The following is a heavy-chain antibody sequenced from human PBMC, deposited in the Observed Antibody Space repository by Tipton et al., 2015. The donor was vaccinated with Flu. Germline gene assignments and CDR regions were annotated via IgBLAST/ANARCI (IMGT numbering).Heavy chain of an antibody. CDR2: IYYSGNA. D-gene: IGHD2-8*02. V-gene: IGHV4-39*07. CDR1: GDSIRSVTYY. Sequence: TLSLTCTVSGDSIRSVTYYWGWIRQPPGKGLEWIGNIYYSGNAYYNPSLKSRVTILVDTSKNQMSLNLNSVTAADTAVYYCARVDIVPVPSGSKENWFDPWGQGILVTVSS. J-gene: IGHJ5*02. CDR3: ARVDIVPVPSGSKENWFDP.